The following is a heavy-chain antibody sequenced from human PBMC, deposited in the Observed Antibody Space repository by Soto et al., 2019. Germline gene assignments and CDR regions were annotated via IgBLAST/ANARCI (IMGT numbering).Heavy chain of an antibody. Sequence: VASVKVSCKASGYTLTGFYMHWLRQAPGQGLEWLGWINPNTGVTTYAQKFQGRVTMTRDTSISTAYMELSRLTSDDTAVYYCATPTGRVLGRSCADWGQGTLVTVSS. J-gene: IGHJ4*02. CDR2: INPNTGVT. D-gene: IGHD3-16*01. V-gene: IGHV1-2*02. CDR3: ATPTGRVLGRSCAD. CDR1: GYTLTGFY.